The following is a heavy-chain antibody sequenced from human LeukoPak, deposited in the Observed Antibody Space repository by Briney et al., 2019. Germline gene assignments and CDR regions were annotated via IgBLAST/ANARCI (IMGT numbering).Heavy chain of an antibody. V-gene: IGHV3-30*02. Sequence: PGGSLRLSCAASGFTFSSYGMHWVCQAPGKGLEWVAFIRYDGSNKYYADSVKGRFTISRDNSKNTLYLQMNSLRAEDTAVYYCARSSNGYYYDSSGYSTFDYWGQGTLVTVSS. CDR1: GFTFSSYG. D-gene: IGHD3-22*01. J-gene: IGHJ4*02. CDR3: ARSSNGYYYDSSGYSTFDY. CDR2: IRYDGSNK.